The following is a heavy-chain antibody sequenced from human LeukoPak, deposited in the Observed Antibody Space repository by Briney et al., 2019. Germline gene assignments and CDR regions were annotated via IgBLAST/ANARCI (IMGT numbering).Heavy chain of an antibody. CDR3: ARDNRGWQGIAARPKRSDYYYMDV. J-gene: IGHJ6*03. V-gene: IGHV3-30*02. Sequence: GGSLRLSCEASGVTYSSYGMYWVRQAPGKGLEWVAFIRYDGSNKYYADSVKGRFTISRDNAKNSLYLQMNSLRAEDTAVYYCARDNRGWQGIAARPKRSDYYYMDVWGKGTTVTVSS. CDR1: GVTYSSYG. CDR2: IRYDGSNK. D-gene: IGHD6-6*01.